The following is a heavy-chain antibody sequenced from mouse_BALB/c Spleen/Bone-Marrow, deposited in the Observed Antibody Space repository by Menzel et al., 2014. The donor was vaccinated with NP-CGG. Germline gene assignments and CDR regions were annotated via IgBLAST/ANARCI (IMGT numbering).Heavy chain of an antibody. D-gene: IGHD2-2*01. CDR3: TTSRGYNWFAY. Sequence: QVQLQQPGAELVKPGASVKLSCKASGYTFTSYYMYWVKQRPGQGLEWIGEINPSNGGADSNEKFKIKATLTVDKSSSTAYMQLNSLTSEDSAVYYCTTSRGYNWFAYWGQGTLVTVSA. J-gene: IGHJ3*01. V-gene: IGHV1S81*02. CDR1: GYTFTSYY. CDR2: INPSNGGA.